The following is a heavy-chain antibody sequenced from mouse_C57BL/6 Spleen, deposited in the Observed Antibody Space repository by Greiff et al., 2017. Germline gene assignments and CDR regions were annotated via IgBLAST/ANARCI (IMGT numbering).Heavy chain of an antibody. D-gene: IGHD2-3*01. CDR3: ARSCYDGYYACFDY. CDR1: GYTFTSYW. CDR2: IAPNSGGT. J-gene: IGHJ2*01. Sequence: QVQLQQPGAELVKPGASVKLSCKASGYTFTSYWMHWVKQRPGRGLEWIGRIAPNSGGTKYNEKFKSKATLTVDKPSSTAYMQLSSLPSEDSAVYYCARSCYDGYYACFDYWGQGTTLTVSS. V-gene: IGHV1-72*01.